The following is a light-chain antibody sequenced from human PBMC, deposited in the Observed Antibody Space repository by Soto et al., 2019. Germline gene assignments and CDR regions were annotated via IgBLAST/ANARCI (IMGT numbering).Light chain of an antibody. CDR3: SSYTSSNTLV. CDR1: SSDVGGYNY. CDR2: EVS. Sequence: QSALTQPASVSGSPGQSITISCTGTSSDVGGYNYVSWYQQHPDKAPKLMIYEVSNRPSGVSKRFSGSKSGNTASLTISGLQAGEEADYYCSSYTSSNTLVVGGGTKVTVL. V-gene: IGLV2-14*01. J-gene: IGLJ2*01.